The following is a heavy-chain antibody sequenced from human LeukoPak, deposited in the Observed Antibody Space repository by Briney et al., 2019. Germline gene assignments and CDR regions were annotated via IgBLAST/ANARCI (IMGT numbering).Heavy chain of an antibody. Sequence: ASVKVSCKASGYTLTIYGISWVRQAPGQGLEWMGWISAYNGNTNYAQKLQGRVTMTTDTSTSTAYMELRSLRSDDTAVYYCARQGMDYDILTGYYNQLDYWGQGTLVTVSS. J-gene: IGHJ4*02. CDR1: GYTLTIYG. D-gene: IGHD3-9*01. V-gene: IGHV1-18*01. CDR3: ARQGMDYDILTGYYNQLDY. CDR2: ISAYNGNT.